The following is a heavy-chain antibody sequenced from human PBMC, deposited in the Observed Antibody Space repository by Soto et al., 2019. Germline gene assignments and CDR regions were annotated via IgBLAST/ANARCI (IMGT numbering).Heavy chain of an antibody. J-gene: IGHJ3*02. CDR3: AKEPYSSGWYEGDAFDI. V-gene: IGHV3-23*01. CDR1: GFTFSSYA. CDR2: ISGSGGST. D-gene: IGHD6-19*01. Sequence: EVQLLESGGGLVQPGGSLRLSCAASGFTFSSYAMSWVRQAPGKGLEWVSAISGSGGSTYYADSVKGLFTISRDNSKNTLYLQMNSVRAEDTAVYYCAKEPYSSGWYEGDAFDIGGQGTMVTVSS.